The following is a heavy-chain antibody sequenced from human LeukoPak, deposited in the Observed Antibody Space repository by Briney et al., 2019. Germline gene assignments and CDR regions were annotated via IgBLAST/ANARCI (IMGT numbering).Heavy chain of an antibody. CDR2: INPNSGGT. V-gene: IGHV1-2*02. D-gene: IGHD3-16*01. CDR3: ARTREGVWGSYSP. J-gene: IGHJ4*02. Sequence: GASVKVSCKASGYTFTGYYIHWVRQAPGQGLEWMGWINPNSGGTNYAQKFQGRVSMTRDTSINTVHLELSSLKTNDTAVYYCARTREGVWGSYSPWGQGTLVTVSS. CDR1: GYTFTGYY.